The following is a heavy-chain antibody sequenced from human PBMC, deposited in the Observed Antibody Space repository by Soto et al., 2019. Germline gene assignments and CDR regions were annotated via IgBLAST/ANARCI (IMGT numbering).Heavy chain of an antibody. CDR2: INSDGSST. CDR1: GFTFSSNW. D-gene: IGHD3-22*01. Sequence: PGGSLRLSCAASGFTFSSNWMHWVRQAPGKGLVWVSRINSDGSSTSYADSVKGRFIISRDNAKNTLYLQMNSLRAEDTAVYYCARFGTYYESSGYLYWGQGTLVTVSS. J-gene: IGHJ4*02. V-gene: IGHV3-74*01. CDR3: ARFGTYYESSGYLY.